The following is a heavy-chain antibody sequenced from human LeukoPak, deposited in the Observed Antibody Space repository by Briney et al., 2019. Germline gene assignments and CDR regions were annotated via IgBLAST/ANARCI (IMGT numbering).Heavy chain of an antibody. D-gene: IGHD3-10*01. CDR1: GFAFSTYS. Sequence: PGGSLRLSCAASGFAFSTYSMNWVRQAPGQGLEWVSYIRSDSSIIYYADSVQGRFTIYRDNGKNSLYLQMNSLRAEVTAVYFCARVQAGKWHFDYWGQGTLVTVSS. V-gene: IGHV3-48*01. J-gene: IGHJ4*02. CDR3: ARVQAGKWHFDY. CDR2: IRSDSSII.